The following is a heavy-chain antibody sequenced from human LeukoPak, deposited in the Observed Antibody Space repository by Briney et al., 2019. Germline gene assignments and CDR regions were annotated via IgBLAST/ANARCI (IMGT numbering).Heavy chain of an antibody. CDR3: VRGDSHG. D-gene: IGHD2-21*02. V-gene: IGHV3-7*04. Sequence: GGSLRLSCAASGFTFSDYAIHWVRQAPGKGLEWVANIKEDGSEKYYVDSVKGRFTISRDNAKNSLYLQMNSLRAEDTAVYCCVRGDSHGWGQGTLVTVSS. CDR2: IKEDGSEK. J-gene: IGHJ4*02. CDR1: GFTFSDYA.